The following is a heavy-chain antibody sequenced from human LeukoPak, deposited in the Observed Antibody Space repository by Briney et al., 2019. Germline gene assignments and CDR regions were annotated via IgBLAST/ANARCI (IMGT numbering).Heavy chain of an antibody. V-gene: IGHV4-61*02. CDR2: IYTSGST. D-gene: IGHD6-13*01. Sequence: KPSETLSLTCTVSGGSISSGSYYWSWIRQPAGKGLEWIGRIYTSGSTNYNPSLKSRVTISVDTSKNQFSLKLSSVTAADTAVYYCARAKSSSSWYVIGYWGQGTLVTVSS. J-gene: IGHJ4*02. CDR1: GGSISSGSYY. CDR3: ARAKSSSSWYVIGY.